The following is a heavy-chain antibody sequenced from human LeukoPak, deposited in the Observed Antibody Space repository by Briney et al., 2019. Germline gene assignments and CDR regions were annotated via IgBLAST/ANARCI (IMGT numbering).Heavy chain of an antibody. D-gene: IGHD3-10*02. CDR1: GFTFSSYE. CDR3: AELGITMIGGV. Sequence: GGSLRLSCAASGFTFSSYEMNWVRQAPGKGLEWVSYISSSGSTIYYADSVKGRFTISRDNAKNSLYLQMNGLRAEDTAVCYCAELGITMIGGVWGKGTTVTISS. J-gene: IGHJ6*04. V-gene: IGHV3-48*03. CDR2: ISSSGSTI.